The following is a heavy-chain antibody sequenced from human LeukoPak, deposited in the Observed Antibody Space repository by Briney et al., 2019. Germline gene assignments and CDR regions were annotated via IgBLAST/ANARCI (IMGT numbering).Heavy chain of an antibody. CDR1: GFTFSNYG. V-gene: IGHV3-30*18. CDR2: VSYDGTYK. CDR3: AKDGTSFISYYYDSSGFYDC. D-gene: IGHD3-22*01. J-gene: IGHJ4*02. Sequence: GGSLRLSCAASGFTFSNYGMHWVRQAPGKGMEWVAAVSYDGTYKYYADSMKGRFTVSRDNSKNTLYLQVNTLRAEDTAVEYCAKDGTSFISYYYDSSGFYDCWGQGTLVTVSS.